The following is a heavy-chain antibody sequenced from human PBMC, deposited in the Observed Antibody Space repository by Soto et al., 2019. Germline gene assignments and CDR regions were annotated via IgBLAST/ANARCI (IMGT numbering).Heavy chain of an antibody. V-gene: IGHV3-30*03. CDR1: GFTFSSYG. CDR2: ISYDGSNK. CDR3: AAGGPVPTAG. J-gene: IGHJ2*01. D-gene: IGHD4-17*01. Sequence: QVQLVESGGGVVQPGRSLRLSCAASGFTFSSYGMHWVRQAPGKGLEWVAVISYDGSNKYYADSVKGRFTISRDNSKNTLYLQMNSLRAEDTAVYYCAAGGPVPTAGWGRGTLVTVSS.